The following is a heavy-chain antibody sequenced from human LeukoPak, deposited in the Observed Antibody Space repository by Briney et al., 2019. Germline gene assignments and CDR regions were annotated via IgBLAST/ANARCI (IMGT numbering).Heavy chain of an antibody. D-gene: IGHD2-2*01. J-gene: IGHJ4*02. V-gene: IGHV1-2*02. CDR3: ARLMFCSSTSCQDY. CDR2: INPNSGGT. Sequence: ASVKVSCKASGYTFTGYYMHWVRQAPGQGLEWMGWINPNSGGTNYAQKFQGRVTMTRDTSISTAYMELSRLRSDDTAVYYCARLMFCSSTSCQDYWGQGTLVTVSS. CDR1: GYTFTGYY.